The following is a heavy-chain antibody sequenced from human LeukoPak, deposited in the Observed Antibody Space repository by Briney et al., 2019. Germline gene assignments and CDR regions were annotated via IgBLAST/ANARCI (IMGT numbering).Heavy chain of an antibody. CDR3: ARDPFLGGPDFLDY. D-gene: IGHD1-26*01. CDR2: TSADESIK. Sequence: GRSLRLSCTVSGFSFTDYVIHWVREAPGKGLEWVADTSADESIKYYSESVRGRFTISRDNFKNILYLQMDSLGLDDTAVYFCARDPFLGGPDFLDYWGRGTLVTVSS. CDR1: GFSFTDYV. J-gene: IGHJ4*02. V-gene: IGHV3-30*03.